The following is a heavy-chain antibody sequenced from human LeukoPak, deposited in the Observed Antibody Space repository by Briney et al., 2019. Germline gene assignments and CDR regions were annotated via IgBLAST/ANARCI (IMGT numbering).Heavy chain of an antibody. CDR1: VDSISSYY. Sequence: PSETLSLTCSVSVDSISSYYWSWIRQPAGKGLEWIGRIYTTGSTNYNPSLKSRVTMSVDTSKNQFSLKLSSVTAADTAVYYCARDLGTTGGRYYFDYWGQGTLVTVSS. CDR3: ARDLGTTGGRYYFDY. V-gene: IGHV4-4*07. J-gene: IGHJ4*02. D-gene: IGHD4-17*01. CDR2: IYTTGST.